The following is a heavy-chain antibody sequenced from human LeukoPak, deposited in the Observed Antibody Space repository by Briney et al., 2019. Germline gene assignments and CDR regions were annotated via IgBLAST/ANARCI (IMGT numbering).Heavy chain of an antibody. CDR2: ISGSGGST. D-gene: IGHD3-10*01. V-gene: IGHV3-23*01. CDR1: GFTFSSYG. J-gene: IGHJ6*03. Sequence: GGSLRLSCAASGFTFSSYGMSWVRQAPGKGLEWVSAISGSGGSTYYADSVKGRFTTSRDNSKNTLYLQMNSLRAEDTAVYYCARVEEGYGSGRRENYYYYYMDVWGKGTTVTISS. CDR3: ARVEEGYGSGRRENYYYYYMDV.